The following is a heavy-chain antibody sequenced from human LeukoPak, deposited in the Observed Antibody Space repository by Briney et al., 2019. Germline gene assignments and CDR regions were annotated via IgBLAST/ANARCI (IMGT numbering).Heavy chain of an antibody. CDR3: ARVQQLANYFDY. Sequence: GESLTLSCAPSGFLFSEYYMSWIRQAPGKGLEWVSYISSSGSTIYYADSVKGRFTISRDNAKNSLYLQMNSLRAEDTAGYYCARVQQLANYFDYWGQGTLVTVSS. D-gene: IGHD6-13*01. CDR2: ISSSGSTI. V-gene: IGHV3-11*01. CDR1: GFLFSEYY. J-gene: IGHJ4*02.